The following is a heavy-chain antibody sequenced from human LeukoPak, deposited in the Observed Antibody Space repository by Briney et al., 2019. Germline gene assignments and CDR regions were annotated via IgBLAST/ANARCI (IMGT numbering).Heavy chain of an antibody. V-gene: IGHV3-11*04. CDR3: AGEIRYYYYMDV. Sequence: TGGSLRLSCAASGFTFSDYYMSWIRQAPGKGLEWVSYISSSGSTIYYADSVKGRFTISRDNAKNSLYLQMNSLRAEDTAVYYCAGEIRYYYYMDVWGKGTTVTISS. J-gene: IGHJ6*03. CDR2: ISSSGSTI. CDR1: GFTFSDYY.